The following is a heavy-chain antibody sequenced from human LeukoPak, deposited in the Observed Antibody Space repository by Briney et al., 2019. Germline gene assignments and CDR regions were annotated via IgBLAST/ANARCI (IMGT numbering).Heavy chain of an antibody. Sequence: GESLKISCKGSGYSFTSYWIGWVRQMPGKGLEWMGIIYPGDSDTSYSPSFQGQVTISADKSISTAYLQWSSLKASDTAMYYCARLPNGVVAATFLYFQHWGQGTLVTVSS. D-gene: IGHD2-15*01. CDR1: GYSFTSYW. V-gene: IGHV5-51*01. J-gene: IGHJ1*01. CDR3: ARLPNGVVAATFLYFQH. CDR2: IYPGDSDT.